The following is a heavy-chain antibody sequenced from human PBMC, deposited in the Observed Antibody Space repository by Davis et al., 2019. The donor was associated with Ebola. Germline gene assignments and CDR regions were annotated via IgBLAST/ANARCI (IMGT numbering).Heavy chain of an antibody. V-gene: IGHV1-69*06. CDR1: GGTFSSYA. J-gene: IGHJ5*02. CDR3: ARVILIAAAHFDP. Sequence: AASVKVSCKASGGTFSSYAISWVRQAPGQGLEWMGGIIPIFGTANYAQKFQGRVTITADKSTSTAYMELSSLRSEDTAVYYCARVILIAAAHFDPWGQGTLVTVSS. D-gene: IGHD6-13*01. CDR2: IIPIFGTA.